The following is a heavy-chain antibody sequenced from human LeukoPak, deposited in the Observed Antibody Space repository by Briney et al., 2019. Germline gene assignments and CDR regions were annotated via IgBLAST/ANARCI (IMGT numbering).Heavy chain of an antibody. J-gene: IGHJ6*02. CDR3: AKDLRGYCSSTSCWFYYYYYGMDV. V-gene: IGHV3-30*18. Sequence: GGSLRLSCAASGFTFSSYGMHWVRQAPGKGLEWVAVISYDGSNKYYADSVKGRFTISRDNSKHTLYLQMNSLRAEDTAVYYCAKDLRGYCSSTSCWFYYYYYGMDVWGQGTTVTVSS. CDR2: ISYDGSNK. CDR1: GFTFSSYG. D-gene: IGHD2-2*01.